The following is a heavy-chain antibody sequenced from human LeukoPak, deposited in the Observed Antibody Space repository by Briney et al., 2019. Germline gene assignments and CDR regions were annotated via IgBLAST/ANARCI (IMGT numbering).Heavy chain of an antibody. V-gene: IGHV5-51*01. Sequence: GESLKIFCYGSGYKFSSYWNGWGRQMPGKGLGLVGIIYPGDSDTRYSPSFQGQVTISADNSISTAYLQWSSLKASDTAMYYCATYAGTSSKNFQNWGQGTLVTVSS. J-gene: IGHJ1*01. CDR3: ATYAGTSSKNFQN. D-gene: IGHD3-10*01. CDR2: IYPGDSDT. CDR1: GYKFSSYW.